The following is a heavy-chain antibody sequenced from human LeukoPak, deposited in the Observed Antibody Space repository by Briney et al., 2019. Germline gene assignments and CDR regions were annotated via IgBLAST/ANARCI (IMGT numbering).Heavy chain of an antibody. Sequence: PGGSLRLSCAASGFTFSSYWMTWVRQAPGKGLEWVSAISGSGGSTYYADSVKGRLTISRDNSKNTLYLQMNSLRAEDTAVYYCAKASGGSGSYYGTYYYYYGMDVWGQGTTVTVSS. CDR3: AKASGGSGSYYGTYYYYYGMDV. D-gene: IGHD3-10*01. J-gene: IGHJ6*02. CDR1: GFTFSSYW. V-gene: IGHV3-23*01. CDR2: ISGSGGST.